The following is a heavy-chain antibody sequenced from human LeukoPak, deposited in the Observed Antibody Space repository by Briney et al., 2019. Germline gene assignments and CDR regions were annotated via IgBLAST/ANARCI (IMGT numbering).Heavy chain of an antibody. CDR1: GYSFTSYW. V-gene: IGHV5-51*01. D-gene: IGHD5-24*01. J-gene: IGHJ4*02. Sequence: GEALKISCKGSGYSFTSYWIGWVRPMPGKGVEWMGIIYPGDSDSRYSPSFQGQVTISADKSISTTYLQWNSLKASDTAMYYCARLRDAYPDYWGQGTLITVSS. CDR2: IYPGDSDS. CDR3: ARLRDAYPDY.